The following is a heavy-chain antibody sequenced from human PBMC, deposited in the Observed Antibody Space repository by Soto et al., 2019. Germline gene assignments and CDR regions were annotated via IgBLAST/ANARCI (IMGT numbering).Heavy chain of an antibody. Sequence: GSLRLSCAASGFTFSSYAMHWVRQAPGKGLEWVAVISYDGSNKYYADSVKGRFTISRDNSKNTLYLQMNSLRAEDTAVYYCARDRSIAVAGTAYYYYYGMDVWGQGTTVTVSS. J-gene: IGHJ6*02. D-gene: IGHD6-19*01. CDR3: ARDRSIAVAGTAYYYYYGMDV. CDR1: GFTFSSYA. CDR2: ISYDGSNK. V-gene: IGHV3-30-3*01.